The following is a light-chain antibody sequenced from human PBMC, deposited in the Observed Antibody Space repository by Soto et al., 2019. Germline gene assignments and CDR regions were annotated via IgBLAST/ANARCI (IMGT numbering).Light chain of an antibody. Sequence: EIVLTQSPGTLSLSPGERATLSCRASQPVSTTYLTWYQQKPGQAPRLLIYGASRRAAGIPARFSGSGSTTDFTLTIDRLEPEDFAVYFCQLYGSSPLFTFGPGTKVDIK. J-gene: IGKJ3*01. CDR2: GAS. CDR1: QPVSTTY. V-gene: IGKV3-20*01. CDR3: QLYGSSPLFT.